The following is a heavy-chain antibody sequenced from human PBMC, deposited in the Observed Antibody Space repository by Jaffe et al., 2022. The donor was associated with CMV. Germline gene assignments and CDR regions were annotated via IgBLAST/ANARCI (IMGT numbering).Heavy chain of an antibody. Sequence: EVQLVESGGGLVQPGGSLRLSCAASGFTFSDYWMHWVRQAPGKGLVWVSRIKSDGSSITYADSVKGRFTISRDNAKNTVYVQMSSLRVEDTAVYYCARGGRWELRPNWYFDFWGRGTLVTVSS. CDR2: IKSDGSSI. J-gene: IGHJ2*01. CDR3: ARGGRWELRPNWYFDF. CDR1: GFTFSDYW. V-gene: IGHV3-74*01. D-gene: IGHD1-26*01.